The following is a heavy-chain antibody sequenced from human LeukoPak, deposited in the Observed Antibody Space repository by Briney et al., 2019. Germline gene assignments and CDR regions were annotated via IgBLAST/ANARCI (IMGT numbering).Heavy chain of an antibody. Sequence: SETLSLTCTVSGVSISSYYWSWIRQPPGKGLEWIGYIFYSVNTIYNPSLRSRVTISADTSKNHFSLRLRSVTAADTAVYYCARLAASSGSDYPDEWGQGTLGTVFS. CDR2: IFYSVNT. CDR3: ARLAASSGSDYPDE. D-gene: IGHD1-26*01. J-gene: IGHJ4*02. CDR1: GVSISSYY. V-gene: IGHV4-59*08.